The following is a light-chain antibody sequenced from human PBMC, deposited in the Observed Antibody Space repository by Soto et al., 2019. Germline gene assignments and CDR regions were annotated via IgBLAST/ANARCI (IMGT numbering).Light chain of an antibody. CDR2: EVS. J-gene: IGLJ3*02. V-gene: IGLV2-14*01. CDR1: SSDVGAYNY. Sequence: QSALTQPASVSGSPGQSITISCTGTSSDVGAYNYVSWYQQHPDKAPKLMIFEVSDRPSGVSNRFSGSNSGNTASLTISGLQAEDEADYFCSSYAGNGAWVFGGGTKLTVL. CDR3: SSYAGNGAWV.